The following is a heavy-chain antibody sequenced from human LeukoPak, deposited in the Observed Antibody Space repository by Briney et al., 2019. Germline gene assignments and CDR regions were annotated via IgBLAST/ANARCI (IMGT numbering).Heavy chain of an antibody. CDR1: GGTFSSYA. V-gene: IGHV1-69*13. CDR2: IIPIFGTA. Sequence: EASVKVSCKASGGTFSSYAISWVRQAPGQGLEWMGGIIPIFGTANYAQKFRGRVTITADESTSTAYMELSSLRSEDTAVYYCARTRDGSGSYSAEYYYGMDVWGQGTTVTVSS. J-gene: IGHJ6*02. CDR3: ARTRDGSGSYSAEYYYGMDV. D-gene: IGHD3-10*01.